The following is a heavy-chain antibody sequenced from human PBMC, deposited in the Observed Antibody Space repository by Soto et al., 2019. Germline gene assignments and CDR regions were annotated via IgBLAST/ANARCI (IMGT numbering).Heavy chain of an antibody. Sequence: PGGFLRLSCGGSGFTFSSCVMTWVRQAPGKGLEWVSCISDSGAGTHYADSVKGRFTISRDNSKNTMYLQMNSLRAEDTAVYYCARAYGAFDYWGQGTLVTVSS. V-gene: IGHV3-23*01. CDR3: ARAYGAFDY. CDR1: GFTFSSCV. CDR2: ISDSGAGT. J-gene: IGHJ4*02. D-gene: IGHD4-17*01.